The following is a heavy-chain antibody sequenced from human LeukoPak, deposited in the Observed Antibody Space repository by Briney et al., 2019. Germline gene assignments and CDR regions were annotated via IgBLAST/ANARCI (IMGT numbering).Heavy chain of an antibody. Sequence: GGSLRLSCEASGFTFDNYAMHWVRQAPGKGLEWVSGISWSSGSLGYADSVKGRFTISRDNAKNSLYLQMNNLRVEDTAMYYCAGGTGFIIKDWGQGTLVTVPS. D-gene: IGHD3-9*01. V-gene: IGHV3-9*01. J-gene: IGHJ4*02. CDR3: AGGTGFIIKD. CDR2: ISWSSGSL. CDR1: GFTFDNYA.